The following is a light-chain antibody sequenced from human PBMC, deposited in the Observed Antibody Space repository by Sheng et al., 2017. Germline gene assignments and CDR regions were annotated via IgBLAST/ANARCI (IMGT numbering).Light chain of an antibody. CDR3: HQYGTSLIT. V-gene: IGKV3-20*01. J-gene: IGKJ5*01. Sequence: EIVLTQSPGTLSLSPGERATLSCRASQSVASNYLAWYQQKPGQAPRLLIYGASSRATGIPDRFSGSGSGTDFTLTISRLEPEDFAVYYCHQYGTSLITFGQGTRLDIK. CDR2: GAS. CDR1: QSVASNY.